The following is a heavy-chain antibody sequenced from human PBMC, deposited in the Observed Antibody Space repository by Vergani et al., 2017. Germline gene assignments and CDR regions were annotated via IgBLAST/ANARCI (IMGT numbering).Heavy chain of an antibody. CDR1: GGTFSSYA. Sequence: QVQLVQSGAEVKKPGASVKVSCKASGGTFSSYAISWVRQAPGQGLEWMGRIIPILGIANYAQKFQGRVTITADKSTSTAYMELSSLRSEDTAVYYCARGHWDGSFDYWGQGTLVTVSS. CDR3: ARGHWDGSFDY. D-gene: IGHD1-26*01. CDR2: IIPILGIA. V-gene: IGHV1-69*04. J-gene: IGHJ4*02.